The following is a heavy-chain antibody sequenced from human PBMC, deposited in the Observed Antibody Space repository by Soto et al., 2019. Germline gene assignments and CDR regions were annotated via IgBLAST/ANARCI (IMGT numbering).Heavy chain of an antibody. V-gene: IGHV4-31*03. D-gene: IGHD1-26*01. CDR2: IYYRGAT. J-gene: IGHJ5*02. CDR3: ARGEAVASNWFDP. Sequence: QVQMLESRPGLVKPSQTLSLTCTVSGGSIIDSGSFYWNWIRQHPGEGLEWIGYIYYRGATSYNRSLKSRATISLDTSKNQFSLKLTSVTAARTAIYYCARGEAVASNWFDPWGQGTLVTVSS. CDR1: GGSIIDSGSFY.